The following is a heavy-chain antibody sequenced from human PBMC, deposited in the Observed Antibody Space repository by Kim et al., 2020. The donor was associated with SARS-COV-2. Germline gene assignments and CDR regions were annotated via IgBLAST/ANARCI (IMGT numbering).Heavy chain of an antibody. J-gene: IGHJ3*02. V-gene: IGHV3-74*03. CDR3: AIRTNGPFDI. CDR1: GFTFSSYW. D-gene: IGHD2-8*01. Sequence: GGSLRLSCAASGFTFSSYWMYWVRQAPGKGLVCVSRIKSDGTTTTYGDSVKGRFTISRNNAKNTLYLQMNSLRAEDTALYYCAIRTNGPFDIWGQGTMIT. CDR2: IKSDGTTT.